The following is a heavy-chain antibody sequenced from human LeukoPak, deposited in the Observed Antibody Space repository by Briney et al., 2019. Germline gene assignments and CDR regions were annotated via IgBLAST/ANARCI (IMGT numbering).Heavy chain of an antibody. CDR3: AKDRPNYYGTNGHYYRRDGDC. CDR1: GFTFSSYA. V-gene: IGHV3-23*01. D-gene: IGHD3-22*01. CDR2: TSSSGETT. Sequence: GGSLRLSCVASGFTFSSYAMSWVRQAAGRGLEWVSSTSSSGETTYYADSVKGRFTISRDNSRNTLYLQMNSLRAEDTAVYYCAKDRPNYYGTNGHYYRRDGDCWGQGTLVTVSS. J-gene: IGHJ4*02.